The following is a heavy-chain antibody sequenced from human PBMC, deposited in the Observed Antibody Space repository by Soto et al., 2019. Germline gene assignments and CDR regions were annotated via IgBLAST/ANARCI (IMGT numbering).Heavy chain of an antibody. CDR3: ARAYDTSGYYHDAFDL. CDR2: IFYSRNT. Sequence: WETLSLTCTFSVGSINNSSNYCGWIRQPPWKGLEWIGSIFYSRNTYYNPSLKSRVTVSVDTSKTHFSLKLTSVTAADTAVYYCARAYDTSGYYHDAFDLWGQGTLVTVSS. D-gene: IGHD3-22*01. J-gene: IGHJ3*01. V-gene: IGHV4-39*02. CDR1: VGSINNSSNY.